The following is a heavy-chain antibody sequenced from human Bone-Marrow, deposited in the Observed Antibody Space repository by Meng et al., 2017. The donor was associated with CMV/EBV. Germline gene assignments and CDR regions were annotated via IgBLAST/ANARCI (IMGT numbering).Heavy chain of an antibody. CDR2: IWYDGSNT. V-gene: IGHV3-33*06. CDR3: AKDHCGGDCYNSGWVDP. J-gene: IGHJ5*02. CDR1: GFTFSTYG. D-gene: IGHD2-21*01. Sequence: GGSLRLSCAASGFTFSTYGMHWVRQTPGKGLEWLTVIWYDGSNTYYADSVKGRFIISRDNSRNTLYLQMNSLRVEDTAVYYCAKDHCGGDCYNSGWVDPWGQGTLVTVSS.